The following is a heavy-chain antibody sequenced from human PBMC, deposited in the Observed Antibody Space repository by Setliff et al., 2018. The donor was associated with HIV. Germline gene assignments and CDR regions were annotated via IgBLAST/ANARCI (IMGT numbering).Heavy chain of an antibody. Sequence: PSETLSLTCAVYGGSLSGDYWSWIRQPPGKGLEWIGSIYYSGTTQYNPSLTGRVTMSLDKSKNQFSLNLTSVTAADTAVYYCARSVARDYWYFGHWGRGTLVTVSS. CDR2: IYYSGTT. J-gene: IGHJ2*01. V-gene: IGHV4-34*01. D-gene: IGHD6-6*01. CDR3: ARSVARDYWYFGH. CDR1: GGSLSGDY.